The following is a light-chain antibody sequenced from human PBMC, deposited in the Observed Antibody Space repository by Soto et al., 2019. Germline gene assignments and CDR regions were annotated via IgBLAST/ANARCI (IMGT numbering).Light chain of an antibody. Sequence: EIVMTQSPLSLPVTPGEPASISCRSSQSLLHTNGYKYLDWYLQKPGQSPQLLIYMGSNRASGVPDRFSGSGSGTDFTLKITRVEAEDVGVYYCMQALQAPWTFGLGTKVEIK. CDR3: MQALQAPWT. J-gene: IGKJ1*01. CDR2: MGS. V-gene: IGKV2-28*01. CDR1: QSLLHTNGYKY.